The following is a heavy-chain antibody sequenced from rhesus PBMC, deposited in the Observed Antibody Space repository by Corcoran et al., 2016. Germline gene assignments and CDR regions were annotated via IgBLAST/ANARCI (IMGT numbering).Heavy chain of an antibody. CDR1: GGSISSNW. CDR2: ITGRMWST. Sequence: QLQLQESGPGLVKPSETLSLTCAVSGGSISSNWWSWICTPPGKRLEWIGLITGRMWSTRYNPSLKRRVTISTDTSNNQLSLKLISVTAADTAVYYCASTGGRFDVWGPGVLVTVSS. J-gene: IGHJ5-1*01. D-gene: IGHD2-39*02. CDR3: ASTGGRFDV. V-gene: IGHV4-147*01.